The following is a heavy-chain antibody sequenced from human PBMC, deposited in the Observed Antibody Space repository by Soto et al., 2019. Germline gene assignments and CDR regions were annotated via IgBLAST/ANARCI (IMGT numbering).Heavy chain of an antibody. Sequence: GSLRLSCAVSVLTCSSFEMDWVRQAAGKGPEWISYISRGATTTYYADSVRGRFTISRDDAENSVFLQMDSLRVEDTAIYFCATRSTDYYFYWGQGTLVTVSS. CDR2: ISRGATTT. J-gene: IGHJ4*02. D-gene: IGHD3-9*01. CDR1: VLTCSSFE. CDR3: ATRSTDYYFY. V-gene: IGHV3-48*03.